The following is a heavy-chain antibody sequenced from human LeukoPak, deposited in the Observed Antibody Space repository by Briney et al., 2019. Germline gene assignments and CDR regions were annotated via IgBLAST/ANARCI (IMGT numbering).Heavy chain of an antibody. V-gene: IGHV4-39*01. CDR1: GGSISSTSYY. Sequence: NTSETLSLTCTVSGGSISSTSYYWGWIRQPPGKGLEWIGSIYYSGSTYYNPSLKSRVTISVDTSKNQFSLKLSSVTAADTAVYYCARRTKTYYYGSKGSLNHFDYWGQGTLVTVSS. J-gene: IGHJ4*02. D-gene: IGHD3-10*01. CDR2: IYYSGST. CDR3: ARRTKTYYYGSKGSLNHFDY.